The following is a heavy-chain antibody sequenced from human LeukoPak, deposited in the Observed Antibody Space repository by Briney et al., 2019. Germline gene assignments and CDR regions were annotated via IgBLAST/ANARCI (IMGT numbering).Heavy chain of an antibody. V-gene: IGHV1-69*04. CDR2: IIPILGIA. D-gene: IGHD6-13*01. CDR1: GGTFSSYA. Sequence: ASVKVSCKASGGTFSSYAISWVRQAPGQGLEWMGRIIPILGIANYAQKFQGRVTITADKSTSTAYMELGSLRSEDTAVYYCARGDSSSWYIFDYWGQGTLVTVSS. J-gene: IGHJ4*02. CDR3: ARGDSSSWYIFDY.